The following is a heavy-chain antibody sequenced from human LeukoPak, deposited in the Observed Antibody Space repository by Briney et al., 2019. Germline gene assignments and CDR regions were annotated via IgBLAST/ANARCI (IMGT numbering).Heavy chain of an antibody. CDR3: ARPRGIAAAGTGGYNWFDP. V-gene: IGHV3-53*01. CDR1: GFTVSSNY. J-gene: IGHJ5*02. CDR2: IYSGGST. D-gene: IGHD6-13*01. Sequence: PGGSLRLSCAASGFTVSSNYMSWVRQAPGKGLEWVSVIYSGGSTYYADSVKGRFTISRDNSKNTLYLQMNSLRAEDTAVYYCARPRGIAAAGTGGYNWFDPWGQGTLVTVSS.